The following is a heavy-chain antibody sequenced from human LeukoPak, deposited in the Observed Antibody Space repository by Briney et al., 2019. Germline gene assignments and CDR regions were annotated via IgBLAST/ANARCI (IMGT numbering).Heavy chain of an antibody. CDR1: GFTFSSYA. Sequence: GGSLRLSCAASGFTFSSYAMTWVRQAPGKGLEWVSAISAGGGSTYYADSVKGRFTISRDNSKNTLYLQLNSLRAEDTAVYYCAKARGWTNYFDYWGQGTLVTVSS. D-gene: IGHD6-19*01. J-gene: IGHJ4*02. CDR2: ISAGGGST. V-gene: IGHV3-23*01. CDR3: AKARGWTNYFDY.